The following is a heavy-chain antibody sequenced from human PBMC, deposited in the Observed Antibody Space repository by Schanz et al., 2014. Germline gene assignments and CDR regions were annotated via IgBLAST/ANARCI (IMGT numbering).Heavy chain of an antibody. D-gene: IGHD1-26*01. V-gene: IGHV3-33*06. J-gene: IGHJ6*02. CDR2: VCYDGSKK. Sequence: VHLMESGGGLVQPGRSLRLSCAASGFTFSSYGMHWVRQVPGKGLEWVAVVCYDGSKKYYADSVKGRFTTSRDNSKNTMYLQMNSLRAEDTAVYYCVKDLQRELLRDDHYYGMDVWGQGTTVTVSS. CDR1: GFTFSSYG. CDR3: VKDLQRELLRDDHYYGMDV.